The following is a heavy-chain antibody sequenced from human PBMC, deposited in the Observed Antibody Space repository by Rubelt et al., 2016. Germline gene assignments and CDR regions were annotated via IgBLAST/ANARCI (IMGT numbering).Heavy chain of an antibody. CDR1: GGTFSSYA. V-gene: IGHV1-69*10. D-gene: IGHD3-9*01. Sequence: QVQLVQSGAEVKKPGSSVKVSCKASGGTFSSYAISWVRQAPGQGLEWMGGIIPILGIANYALKFQGRVTITADKSTRTAYMELSSLRAEDTAVYYCAVRYFDWLAFDYWGQGTLVTVSS. CDR3: AVRYFDWLAFDY. J-gene: IGHJ4*02. CDR2: IIPILGIA.